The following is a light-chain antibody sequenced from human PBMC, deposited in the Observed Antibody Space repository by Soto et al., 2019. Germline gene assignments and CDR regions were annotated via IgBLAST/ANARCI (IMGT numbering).Light chain of an antibody. CDR3: QQYGGSPQT. CDR2: GAS. CDR1: QSVGTY. J-gene: IGKJ1*01. Sequence: EIVLTQSPATLSLSPGERVTLSCRASQSVGTYLAWYQQKPGQAPRLLIHGASNRATGIPDRFSGSGSGTDFTLTISRLEPEDFAVYYCQQYGGSPQTFGQGTKVDIK. V-gene: IGKV3-20*01.